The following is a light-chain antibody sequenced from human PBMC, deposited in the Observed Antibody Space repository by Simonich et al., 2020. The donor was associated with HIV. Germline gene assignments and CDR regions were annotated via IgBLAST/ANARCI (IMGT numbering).Light chain of an antibody. CDR3: QSADSSGTYKV. J-gene: IGLJ3*02. CDR1: ALPKQY. CDR2: KDR. Sequence: SYELTQPPSVSVSPGQTARITCSGDALPKQYVYWYQQKPGQAPVLVIYKDREGPSGLPERFSGSRSGTVLTLTISGVQAEDEADYYCQSADSSGTYKVFGGGTKLTVL. V-gene: IGLV3-25*03.